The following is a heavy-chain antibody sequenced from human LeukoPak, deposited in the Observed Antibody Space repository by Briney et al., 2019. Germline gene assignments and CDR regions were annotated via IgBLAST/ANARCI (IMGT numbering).Heavy chain of an antibody. CDR1: GFTFSDYY. J-gene: IGHJ3*02. D-gene: IGHD3-3*01. Sequence: PGGSLRFSCAASGFTFSDYYMSWIRQAPGKGLEWVSYIDARSGITYYADSVQGRFTISRDNAKESVFLQMNGLRVDDTAVYYCARTYDFGRGPPGDAFDNWGQGTPVIVSS. CDR3: ARTYDFGRGPPGDAFDN. V-gene: IGHV3-11*06. CDR2: IDARSGIT.